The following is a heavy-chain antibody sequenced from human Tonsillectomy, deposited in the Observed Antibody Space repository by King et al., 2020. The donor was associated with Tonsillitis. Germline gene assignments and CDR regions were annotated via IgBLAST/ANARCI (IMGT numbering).Heavy chain of an antibody. D-gene: IGHD2-15*01. CDR2: INAGNGNT. J-gene: IGHJ5*02. CDR1: GYTFTRYA. V-gene: IGHV1-3*01. CDR3: ARDLGHCSGGSCYEGWFDP. Sequence: QLVQSGAEVKKPGASVKVSCKASGYTFTRYAMHWVRQAPGQRLEWMGWINAGNGNTKYSQKFQGRVTISRDTSASTAYMELSSLTSEETAVYYCARDLGHCSGGSCYEGWFDPWGQGTLVTVSS.